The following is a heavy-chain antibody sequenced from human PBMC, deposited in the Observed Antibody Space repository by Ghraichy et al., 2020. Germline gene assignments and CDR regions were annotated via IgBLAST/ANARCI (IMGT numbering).Heavy chain of an antibody. CDR3: ASAYYDRSGYYYAMHY. J-gene: IGHJ4*02. Sequence: SETLSLNCTVSGGSISSYYWSWIRQPPGKGLEWIGYIYYSGRTNYNPSLKSRVTISIDTSKNQFSLKLSSVTAADTAVYYCASAYYDRSGYYYAMHYWGQGTLVTVSS. D-gene: IGHD3-22*01. CDR1: GGSISSYY. V-gene: IGHV4-59*01. CDR2: IYYSGRT.